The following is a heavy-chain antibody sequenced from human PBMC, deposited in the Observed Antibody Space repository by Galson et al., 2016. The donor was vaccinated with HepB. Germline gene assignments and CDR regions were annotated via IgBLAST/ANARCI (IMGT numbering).Heavy chain of an antibody. CDR2: IYFSVTT. D-gene: IGHD3-16*01. CDR3: ARFGGSRNAFDV. Sequence: SETLSLTCSISGGSIGTYYWSWIRQPPGEGLEWIGYIYFSVTTNYNPSLKSRVTISGDMSKKQFSLKLRSVTAADTALYYCARFGGSRNAFDVWGQGTMVTVSS. V-gene: IGHV4-59*01. CDR1: GGSIGTYY. J-gene: IGHJ3*01.